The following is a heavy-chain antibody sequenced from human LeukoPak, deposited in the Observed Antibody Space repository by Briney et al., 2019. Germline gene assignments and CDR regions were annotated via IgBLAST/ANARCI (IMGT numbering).Heavy chain of an antibody. CDR1: GFTFSGYA. D-gene: IGHD2-8*01. V-gene: IGHV3-30*04. CDR2: ISYDGSNK. J-gene: IGHJ4*02. Sequence: GGSLRLSCAASGFTFSGYAMHWVRQAPGKGLEWVAVISYDGSNKYYADSVKGRFTISRDNSKNTLYLQMNSLRAEDTAVYYCARDDCTNGVCYGYFDYWGQGTLVTVSS. CDR3: ARDDCTNGVCYGYFDY.